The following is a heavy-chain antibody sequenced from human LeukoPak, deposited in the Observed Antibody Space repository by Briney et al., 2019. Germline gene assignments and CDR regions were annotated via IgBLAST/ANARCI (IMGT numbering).Heavy chain of an antibody. J-gene: IGHJ6*02. Sequence: GRSLRLSCAASGFTFSSYSMNWVRQAPGKGLEWVSSISSSSSYIYYADSVKGRFTISRDNAKNSLYLQMNSLRAEDTAVYYCATNPGIAVAGTFGVWGQGTTVTVSS. V-gene: IGHV3-21*01. CDR3: ATNPGIAVAGTFGV. CDR1: GFTFSSYS. CDR2: ISSSSSYI. D-gene: IGHD6-19*01.